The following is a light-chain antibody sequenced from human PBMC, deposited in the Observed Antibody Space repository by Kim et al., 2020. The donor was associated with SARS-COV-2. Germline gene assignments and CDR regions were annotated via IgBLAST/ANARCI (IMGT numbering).Light chain of an antibody. V-gene: IGKV3-15*01. CDR3: QQDNNWPLT. J-gene: IGKJ4*01. CDR1: QSVSSN. CDR2: GAS. Sequence: GSPGERATPCRRASQSVSSNLAWYQQKPGQAPRLLIYGASTRATGIPARFSGSGSGTEFTLTISSLQSEDFAVYYCQQDNNWPLTFGGGTKVDIK.